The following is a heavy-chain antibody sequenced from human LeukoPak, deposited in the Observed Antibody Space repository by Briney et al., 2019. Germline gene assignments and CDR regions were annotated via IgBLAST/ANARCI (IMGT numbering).Heavy chain of an antibody. CDR1: GFTFTNYV. D-gene: IGHD2-15*01. J-gene: IGHJ4*02. V-gene: IGHV3-30-3*01. CDR2: VSSDGGIK. Sequence: GGSLRLSCVVSGFTFTNYVVHWVRQAPGKGLEWVTLVSSDGGIKYYADSVKGRLSVSRDISKNTLYLQMNSLRVDDTAVYYCARDSETTPIHVLGYWGQGTLVTVSS. CDR3: ARDSETTPIHVLGY.